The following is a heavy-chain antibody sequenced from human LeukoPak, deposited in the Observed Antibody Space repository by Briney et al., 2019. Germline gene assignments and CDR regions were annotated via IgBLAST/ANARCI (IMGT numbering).Heavy chain of an antibody. D-gene: IGHD2-2*01. Sequence: GGSLRLSCTASGFAFDEHGMSWVRQVPGKGLEWVSGINWSGGSTGYADPLRGRFTISRDNAKNSLYLQMDSLRAEGTALYYCARAPITSPSYFDYWGQGTLVTVSS. CDR2: INWSGGST. CDR1: GFAFDEHG. J-gene: IGHJ4*02. V-gene: IGHV3-20*04. CDR3: ARAPITSPSYFDY.